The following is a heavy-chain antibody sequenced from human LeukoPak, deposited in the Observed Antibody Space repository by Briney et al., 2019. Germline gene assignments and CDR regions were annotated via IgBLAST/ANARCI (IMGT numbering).Heavy chain of an antibody. CDR1: GGSLSGYY. V-gene: IGHV4-34*01. CDR3: ARGGRYYDSSGYYPAYYYYGMDV. D-gene: IGHD3-22*01. CDR2: INHSGST. Sequence: SETLSLTCAVYGGSLSGYYWSWIRQPPGKGLEWIGEINHSGSTNYNPSLKSRVTISVDTSKNQFSLKLSSVTAADTAVYYCARGGRYYDSSGYYPAYYYYGMDVWGQGTTVTVSS. J-gene: IGHJ6*02.